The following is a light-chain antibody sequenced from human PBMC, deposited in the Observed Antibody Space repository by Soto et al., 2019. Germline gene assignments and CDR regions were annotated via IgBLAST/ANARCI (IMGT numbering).Light chain of an antibody. CDR3: QQYGSSYT. J-gene: IGKJ2*01. CDR2: GAS. Sequence: ENVLTQSPGTLSLSPGDTATLSCRASQTIFNSYLAWYQQKPGQAPRRLIYGASSRATGIPDRFSGGGSGTDFTPTITRLEPEDFAVYYCQQYGSSYTFGQGTKLEMK. CDR1: QTIFNSY. V-gene: IGKV3-20*01.